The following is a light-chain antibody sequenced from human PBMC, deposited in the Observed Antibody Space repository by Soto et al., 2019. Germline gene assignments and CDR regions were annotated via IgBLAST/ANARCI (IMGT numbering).Light chain of an antibody. CDR3: QQYGSLPYT. CDR2: GAS. J-gene: IGKJ2*01. V-gene: IGKV3-20*01. Sequence: ENVLTQSPGTLSLSPGERATPSCRASQNVDNNFLAWYQHKPGQPPRLLIFGASIRAAGIPDRFSGSGSGTDFTLSISRLEPEDFVVYHCQQYGSLPYTFGQGTKLDI. CDR1: QNVDNNF.